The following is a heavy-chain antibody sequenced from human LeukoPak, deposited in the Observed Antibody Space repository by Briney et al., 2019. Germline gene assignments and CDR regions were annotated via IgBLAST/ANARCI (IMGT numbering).Heavy chain of an antibody. CDR2: IYSGGST. D-gene: IGHD1-26*01. CDR3: ARASGSYYTPYQH. J-gene: IGHJ1*01. V-gene: IGHV3-66*01. CDR1: GFTVGSNY. Sequence: GGSLRLSCAASGFTVGSNYMSWVRQAPGKGLEWVSVIYSGGSTYYADSVKGRFTISRDNSKNTLYLQMNSLRAEDTAVYYCARASGSYYTPYQHWGQGTLVTVSS.